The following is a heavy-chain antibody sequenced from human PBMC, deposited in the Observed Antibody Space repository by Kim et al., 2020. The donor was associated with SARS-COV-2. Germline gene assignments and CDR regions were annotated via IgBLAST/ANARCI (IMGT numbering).Heavy chain of an antibody. V-gene: IGHV4-39*02. CDR3: AREEGGFDY. CDR1: GGSISSSSYY. CDR2: IYYSGST. Sequence: SETLSLTCTVSGGSISSSSYYWGWIRQPPGKGLEWIGSIYYSGSTYYNPSLKSRVTISVDTSKNQFSLKLSSVTAADTAVYYCAREEGGFDYWGQGTLVTVSS. J-gene: IGHJ4*02. D-gene: IGHD3-16*01.